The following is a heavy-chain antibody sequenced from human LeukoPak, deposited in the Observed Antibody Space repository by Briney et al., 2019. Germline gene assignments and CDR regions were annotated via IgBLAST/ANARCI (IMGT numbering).Heavy chain of an antibody. CDR3: AKDLDVAAAAYYFDY. CDR1: GFTFHRYG. V-gene: IGHV3-30*18. CDR2: ISSDGSDK. D-gene: IGHD6-13*01. Sequence: GGSLGLSCAASGFTFHRYGIHWVRQAPGKGLEWVAVISSDGSDKYYADSVKGRFTISRDNSKNTLYLQMNSLRAGDTALYYRAKDLDVAAAAYYFDYWGQGTLVTVSS. J-gene: IGHJ4*02.